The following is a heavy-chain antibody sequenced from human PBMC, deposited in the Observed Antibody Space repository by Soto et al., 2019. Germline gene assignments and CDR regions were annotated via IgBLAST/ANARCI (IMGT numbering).Heavy chain of an antibody. CDR2: INQDGSQK. Sequence: PGVSLRLSCAVSGFTFSSYWMTWARQAPGKGLEWVANINQDGSQKFYVDSVKGRFTVSRDNAGNSLYLQMNSLTAEDTAVYYCARDQASYGDCQDNWGQGTLVTVSS. V-gene: IGHV3-7*01. D-gene: IGHD4-17*01. CDR3: ARDQASYGDCQDN. J-gene: IGHJ4*02. CDR1: GFTFSSYW.